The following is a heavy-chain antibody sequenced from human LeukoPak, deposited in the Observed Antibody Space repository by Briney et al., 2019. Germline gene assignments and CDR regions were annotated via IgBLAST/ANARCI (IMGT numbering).Heavy chain of an antibody. D-gene: IGHD2-21*02. CDR2: IYYSGST. CDR3: ARHGDLLSPFQT. Sequence: PSETLSLTCTVSGGSVSSGSYYWSWIRQPPGKGLEWIGYIYYSGSTNYNPSLKSRVTISVDTSKNQISLKLNSVTAADTAMYYCARHGDLLSPFQTWGQGTLVTVSS. J-gene: IGHJ5*02. V-gene: IGHV4-61*01. CDR1: GGSVSSGSYY.